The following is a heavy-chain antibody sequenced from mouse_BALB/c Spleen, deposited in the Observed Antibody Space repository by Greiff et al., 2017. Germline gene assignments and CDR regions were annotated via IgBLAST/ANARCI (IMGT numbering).Heavy chain of an antibody. Sequence: EVQVVESGGGLVKPGGSLKLSCAASGFTFSDYYMYWVRQTPEKRLEWVATISDGGSYTYYPDSVKGRFTISRDNAKNNLYLQMSSMKSEDTAMYYVARDMENYYGSLPMGYWGQGTSVTVSS. J-gene: IGHJ4*01. V-gene: IGHV5-4*02. D-gene: IGHD1-1*01. CDR3: ARDMENYYGSLPMGY. CDR1: GFTFSDYY. CDR2: ISDGGSYT.